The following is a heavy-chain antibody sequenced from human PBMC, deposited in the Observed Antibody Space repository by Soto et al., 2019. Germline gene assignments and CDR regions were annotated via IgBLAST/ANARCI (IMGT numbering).Heavy chain of an antibody. CDR2: INPSGGST. V-gene: IGHV1-46*01. CDR1: GYTFTSYY. CDR3: ARNGYGGNMNWFDP. D-gene: IGHD4-17*01. J-gene: IGHJ5*02. Sequence: QVQLVQSGAEVKKPGASVKVSCKASGYTFTSYYMHWVRQAPGQGLEWMGIINPSGGSTSYAQKFRGRGTMTRDTATSTVYMGLSSLRSEDTAVYYCARNGYGGNMNWFDPWGQGTLVTVSS.